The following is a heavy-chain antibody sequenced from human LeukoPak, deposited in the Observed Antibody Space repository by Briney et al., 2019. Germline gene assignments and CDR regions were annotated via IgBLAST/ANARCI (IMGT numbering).Heavy chain of an antibody. CDR1: GASVSDGNYY. CDR3: ARDPHSESGSYYSHAFDI. CDR2: IYYSGST. V-gene: IGHV4-61*01. D-gene: IGHD1-26*01. J-gene: IGHJ3*02. Sequence: PSETLSLTCSVSGASVSDGNYYWSWIRQPPGKGLEWIGYIYYSGSTNYNPSLKSRVTISVDTSKNQFSLKLSSVTAADTAVYYCARDPHSESGSYYSHAFDIWGQGTMVTVSS.